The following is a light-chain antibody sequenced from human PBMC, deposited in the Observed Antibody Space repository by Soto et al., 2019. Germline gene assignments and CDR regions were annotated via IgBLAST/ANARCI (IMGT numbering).Light chain of an antibody. V-gene: IGLV1-51*01. CDR1: SSNIGGNS. CDR2: DDN. CDR3: GEWYSMLGRYV. Sequence: QSVLAQPLSVSAAPGQTVTISCSGSSSNIGGNSVSWYQQLPGTAPKLLIYDDNKRPSGLPDRFSGSKSGTSATLGITGSHTTHEGDYYSGEWYSMLGRYVVGRGTKVTVL. J-gene: IGLJ1*01.